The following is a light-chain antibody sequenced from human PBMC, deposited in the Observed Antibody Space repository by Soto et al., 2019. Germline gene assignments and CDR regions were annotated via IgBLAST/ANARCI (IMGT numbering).Light chain of an antibody. J-gene: IGKJ4*01. CDR3: QQRSNWPA. CDR2: DAS. Sequence: EIVLTQSQATLSLSPGERATLSCRASQSVSRNLAWYQQKPGQAPRLLIYDASNRATGIPARFSGSGSGTDFTLTISSLEPEDFAVYYCQQRSNWPAFGGGTKVDIK. CDR1: QSVSRN. V-gene: IGKV3-11*01.